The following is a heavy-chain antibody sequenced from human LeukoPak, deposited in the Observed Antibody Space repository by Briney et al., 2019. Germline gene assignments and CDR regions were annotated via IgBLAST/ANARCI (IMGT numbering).Heavy chain of an antibody. J-gene: IGHJ4*02. CDR1: GYTFTSYG. D-gene: IGHD3-22*01. CDR3: AASNNFYDSSGTFDY. V-gene: IGHV1-18*01. CDR2: ISAYNGNT. Sequence: GASVKVSCKASGYTFTSYGISWVRQAPGQGLEWMGWISAYNGNTNYAQILQDRVTMTTDTSTNTAHMEMRSLRSDDTAVYYCAASNNFYDSSGTFDYWGQGTLVTVSS.